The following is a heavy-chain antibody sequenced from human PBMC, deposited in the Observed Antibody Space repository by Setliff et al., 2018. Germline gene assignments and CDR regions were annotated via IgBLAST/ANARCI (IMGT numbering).Heavy chain of an antibody. CDR2: IRNDGDTT. V-gene: IGHV3-48*01. CDR1: GFTFSSYN. CDR3: VSDLHWGFDY. J-gene: IGHJ4*02. Sequence: QPGGSLRLSCAASGFTFSSYNMNWVRQAPGKGLEWLSNIRNDGDTTSYADSGKGRFTISRENVKNSLFLQMNSLRAEDTAVYYCVSDLHWGFDYWGLGTLVTVSS. D-gene: IGHD7-27*01.